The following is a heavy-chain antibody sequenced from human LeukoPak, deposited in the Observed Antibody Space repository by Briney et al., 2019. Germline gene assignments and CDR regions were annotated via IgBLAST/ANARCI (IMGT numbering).Heavy chain of an antibody. J-gene: IGHJ4*02. CDR1: GGSFSGYY. D-gene: IGHD6-6*01. CDR2: INHSGST. CDR3: ARGSRGGSSDY. V-gene: IGHV4-34*01. Sequence: SETLSLTCAVYGGSFSGYYWSWIRQPPGKGLEWIGEINHSGSTNYNPSLKSRVTISVDTSKNQFSLKLSSVTAADTAVYYCARGSRGGSSDYWGQGTLVTVSS.